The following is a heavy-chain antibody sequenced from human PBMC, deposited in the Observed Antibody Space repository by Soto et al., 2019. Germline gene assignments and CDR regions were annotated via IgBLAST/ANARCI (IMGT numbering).Heavy chain of an antibody. D-gene: IGHD5-18*01. CDR3: ARDSEKYSYGHNDY. J-gene: IGHJ4*02. CDR2: IFHSGT. Sequence: QVQLQESGPGLVKPSGTLSLTSTVSVGSVSSGNNYWSWTRQPPGKRLEWIGYIFHSGTKYNPSLKSRVTISVDTSKNQFSLKLSSVTAADTAVYYCARDSEKYSYGHNDYWGQGTVVTVSS. CDR1: VGSVSSGNNY. V-gene: IGHV4-61*01.